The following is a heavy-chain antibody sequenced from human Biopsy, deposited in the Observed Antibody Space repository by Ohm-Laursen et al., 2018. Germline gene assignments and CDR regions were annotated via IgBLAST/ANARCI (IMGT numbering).Heavy chain of an antibody. CDR1: EYTLTELP. D-gene: IGHD3-16*01. Sequence: SVKVSCKVSEYTLTELPMHWVRQAPGKGLEWMGGFDPENGQTLYAQKFQGRITMTRNTSISTAYMELRSLRSDDTAVYYCARGGSFLPSEYFHHWGQGTLVTVSS. CDR2: FDPENGQT. J-gene: IGHJ1*01. CDR3: ARGGSFLPSEYFHH. V-gene: IGHV1-24*01.